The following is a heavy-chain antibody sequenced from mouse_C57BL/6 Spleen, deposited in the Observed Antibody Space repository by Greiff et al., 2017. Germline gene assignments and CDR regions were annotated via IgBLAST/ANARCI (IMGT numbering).Heavy chain of an antibody. CDR2: ISSGSRTI. CDR1: GFTFSDSG. J-gene: IGHJ3*01. CDR3: ARFPPASY. V-gene: IGHV5-17*01. Sequence: EVKLMESGGGLVKPGGSLKLSCAASGFTFSDSGMHWVRQAPEKGLEWVAYISSGSRTIYYADTVKGRFTISRDNAKNTRFLQMTSLRSEDTAMYYCARFPPASYWGQGTLVTVSA.